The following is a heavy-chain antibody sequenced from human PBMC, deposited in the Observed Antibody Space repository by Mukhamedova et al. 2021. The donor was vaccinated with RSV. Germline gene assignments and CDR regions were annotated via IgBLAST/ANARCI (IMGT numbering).Heavy chain of an antibody. D-gene: IGHD2-2*02. CDR2: IYYSGTT. CDR3: ASQSYRR. V-gene: IGHV4-39*01. J-gene: IGHJ4*02. Sequence: IRQSPGKGLEWIGSIYYSGTTYYNPSLKSRVTVSVDTSKNQFSLKLSPVTAADTAVYYCASQSYRRGGKGTLVTV.